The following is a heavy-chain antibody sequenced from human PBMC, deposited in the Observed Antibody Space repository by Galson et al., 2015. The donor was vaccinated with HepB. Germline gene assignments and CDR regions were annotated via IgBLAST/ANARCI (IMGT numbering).Heavy chain of an antibody. CDR3: ARPGGWMGIVVAVGAHWFDT. V-gene: IGHV3-23*01. J-gene: IGHJ5*02. D-gene: IGHD2-15*01. CDR1: GFTFGSYA. CDR2: ISGSADDI. Sequence: SLRLSCAASGFTFGSYAMSWVRQAPGKGLEWVSGISGSADDIYYADAAKGRFTISRDNSKNRLYLQMNSLRGEDTAVYYCARPGGWMGIVVAVGAHWFDTWGRGTQVTVSS.